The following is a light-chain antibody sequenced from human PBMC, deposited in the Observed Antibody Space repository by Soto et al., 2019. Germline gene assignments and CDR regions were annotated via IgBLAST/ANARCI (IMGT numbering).Light chain of an antibody. J-gene: IGKJ4*01. V-gene: IGKV3-20*01. Sequence: EIVLTQSPGTLSLSPGERATLSCRASQSVSSSYLAWYQQKPGQAPRLLIYGASSRPTGIPDRFSGSGSGTDFTLTISRLEPEDFAVYYCQQYGSSPRTFGGGTKGEIK. CDR1: QSVSSSY. CDR3: QQYGSSPRT. CDR2: GAS.